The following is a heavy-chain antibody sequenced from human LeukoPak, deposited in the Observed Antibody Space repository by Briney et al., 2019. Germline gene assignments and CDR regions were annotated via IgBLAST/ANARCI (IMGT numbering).Heavy chain of an antibody. V-gene: IGHV3-30*18. CDR2: ISYDGSNK. J-gene: IGHJ4*02. Sequence: GGSLRLSCAASRFTFSSYGMHGVRQAPGKGLEWVAVISYDGSNKYYADSVKGRFTISRDNSKNTLYLQMNRLRAEDTAVYYCAKAAFCSSWYQTGWGGSFDYWGQGTLVTVSS. CDR1: RFTFSSYG. CDR3: AKAAFCSSWYQTGWGGSFDY. D-gene: IGHD6-13*01.